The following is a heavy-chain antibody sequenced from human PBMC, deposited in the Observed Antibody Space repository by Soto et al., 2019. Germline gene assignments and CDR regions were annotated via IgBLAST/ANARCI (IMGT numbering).Heavy chain of an antibody. CDR3: ARYSSNWFQTEGMDV. CDR1: GGSISSGDYY. Sequence: SETLSLTCTVSGGSISSGDYYWSWIRQPPGKGLEWIGYIYYSGSTYYNPSLKSRVTISVDTSKNQLSLKLSSVTAADTAVYYCARYSSNWFQTEGMDVWGQGTTVTVSS. D-gene: IGHD6-13*01. J-gene: IGHJ6*02. CDR2: IYYSGST. V-gene: IGHV4-30-4*01.